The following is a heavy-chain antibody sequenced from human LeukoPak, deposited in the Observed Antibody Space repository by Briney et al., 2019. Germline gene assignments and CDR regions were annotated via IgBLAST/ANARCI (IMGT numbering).Heavy chain of an antibody. Sequence: SQTLSLTCTVSGGSVSSGDYYWSWIRQLPGKGLEWIGYIYYSGSTYYNPSLKSRLTISVDTSKNQFSLKLSSVTAADTAVYYCARRRGNTSGFQGYYFDYWGQGTVVTVSS. CDR3: ARRRGNTSGFQGYYFDY. V-gene: IGHV4-31*03. D-gene: IGHD6-19*01. CDR2: IYYSGST. CDR1: GGSVSSGDYY. J-gene: IGHJ4*02.